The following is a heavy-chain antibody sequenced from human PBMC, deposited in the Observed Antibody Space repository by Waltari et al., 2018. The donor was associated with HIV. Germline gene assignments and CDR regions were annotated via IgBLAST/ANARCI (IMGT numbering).Heavy chain of an antibody. J-gene: IGHJ4*02. CDR1: GFTLNSVW. D-gene: IGHD3-10*01. CDR2: IKTKGDGGAT. CDR3: TSEEDYGSGSHFDY. Sequence: EVQLVESGGDLLKPGGCLRLSCAASGFTLNSVWMSWVRQVPGKGLEWVGRIKTKGDGGATDYAAAVKGRFTISRDDSKNTVYLQMNSLKIEDTAVYYCTSEEDYGSGSHFDYWGQGTLVTVSS. V-gene: IGHV3-15*01.